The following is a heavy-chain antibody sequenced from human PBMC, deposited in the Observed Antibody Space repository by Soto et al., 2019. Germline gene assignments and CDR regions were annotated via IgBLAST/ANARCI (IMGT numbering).Heavy chain of an antibody. D-gene: IGHD4-17*01. J-gene: IGHJ4*02. V-gene: IGHV4-4*02. Sequence: SETLSRTCALSVGSLISSSWCSCFRHAPGKTLELLGEIFYSGSTKYNPSLNSRVTISADQSKNDFSLRLSSVTAADTAVYYCARATPVTRKGYYFEYWGQGALVTVSS. CDR1: VGSLISSSW. CDR2: IFYSGST. CDR3: ARATPVTRKGYYFEY.